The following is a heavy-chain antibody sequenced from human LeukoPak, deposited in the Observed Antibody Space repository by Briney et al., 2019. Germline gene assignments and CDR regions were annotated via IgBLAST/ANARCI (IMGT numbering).Heavy chain of an antibody. Sequence: PGGSLRLSCAASGFTFSSYAMHWVRQAPGKGLEWVAVISYDGSNKYYADSVKGRFTISRDNSKNTLYLQMNSLRAEDTAVYYCARDLFSSYYFDYWGQGTLVTVSS. CDR2: ISYDGSNK. V-gene: IGHV3-30-3*01. CDR3: ARDLFSSYYFDY. CDR1: GFTFSSYA. J-gene: IGHJ4*02. D-gene: IGHD2/OR15-2a*01.